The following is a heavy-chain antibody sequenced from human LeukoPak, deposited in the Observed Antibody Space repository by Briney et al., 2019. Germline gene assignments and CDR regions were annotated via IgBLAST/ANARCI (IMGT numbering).Heavy chain of an antibody. CDR1: GFTFSSYW. V-gene: IGHV3-23*01. Sequence: GGSLRLSCAASGFTFSSYWMSWVRQAPGKGLEWVSAISGSGGSTYYADSVKGRFTISRDNSKNTLYLQMNSLRAEDTAVYYCAKGRRLPYYFDYWGQGTLVTVSS. D-gene: IGHD6-25*01. J-gene: IGHJ4*02. CDR3: AKGRRLPYYFDY. CDR2: ISGSGGST.